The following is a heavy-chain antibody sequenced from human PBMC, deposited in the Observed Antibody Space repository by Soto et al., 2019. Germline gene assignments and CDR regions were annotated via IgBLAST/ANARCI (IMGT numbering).Heavy chain of an antibody. CDR2: IYYSGST. Sequence: SETLSLTCTVSGGSISSYYWSWIRQPPGKGLEWIGYIYYSGSTNYNPSLKSRVTISVDTSKNQFSLKLSSVTAADTAVYYCARAKYPYYMDVWGKGTTVTVSS. CDR1: GGSISSYY. V-gene: IGHV4-59*01. J-gene: IGHJ6*03. CDR3: ARAKYPYYMDV. D-gene: IGHD2-2*01.